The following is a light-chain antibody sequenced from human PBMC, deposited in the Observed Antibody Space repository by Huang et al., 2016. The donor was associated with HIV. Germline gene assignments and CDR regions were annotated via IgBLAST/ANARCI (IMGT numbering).Light chain of an antibody. V-gene: IGKV3-15*01. CDR3: QQYDNWPLT. Sequence: ERVMTQSPATLSVAPGERVTLSCRASHSVSSNLAWYQQKPGQAPRLLIHGASTRATGLPARFSGGGSGTEFTLAISSLQSEDSGVYFCQQYDNWPLTFGQGTRLEIK. CDR1: HSVSSN. J-gene: IGKJ5*01. CDR2: GAS.